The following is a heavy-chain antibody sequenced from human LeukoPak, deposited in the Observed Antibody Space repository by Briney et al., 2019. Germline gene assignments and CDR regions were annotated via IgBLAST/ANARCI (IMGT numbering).Heavy chain of an antibody. V-gene: IGHV1-46*01. Sequence: ASVKVSCKASGYIFTNYYMYWVRQAPGQGLEWMGIINPSGTTTYAQKFQGRVTMTRDTSTSTAYMELSSLRSEDTAVYYCAREPRNRGIAAFDIWGQGTMVTVSS. D-gene: IGHD6-13*01. J-gene: IGHJ3*02. CDR1: GYIFTNYY. CDR3: AREPRNRGIAAFDI. CDR2: INPSGTT.